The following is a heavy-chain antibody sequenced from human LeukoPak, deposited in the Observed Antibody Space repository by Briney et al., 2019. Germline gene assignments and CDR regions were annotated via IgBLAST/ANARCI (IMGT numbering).Heavy chain of an antibody. CDR1: GVSFSGYY. CDR3: AIALYYYGSGSYGAFDAFDI. D-gene: IGHD3-10*01. J-gene: IGHJ3*02. CDR2: INHSGST. Sequence: SETLSLTCAVYGVSFSGYYWSWIRPPPGKGLEWIGEINHSGSTNYNPSLKSRVTIAVDTSKNQSSLKLSSVTAADTAVYYCAIALYYYGSGSYGAFDAFDIWGQGTMVTVSS. V-gene: IGHV4-34*01.